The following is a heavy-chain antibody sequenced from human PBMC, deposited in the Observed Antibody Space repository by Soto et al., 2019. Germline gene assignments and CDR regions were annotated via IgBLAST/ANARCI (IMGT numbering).Heavy chain of an antibody. J-gene: IGHJ1*01. CDR2: IYHSGST. D-gene: IGHD1-7*01. Sequence: SETLSLTCAVSGGSISSGGYSWSWIRQPPGKGLEWIGYIYHSGSTYYNPSLKSRVTISVDRSKNQFSLKLSSVTAADTAVYYCARGEGGELRYFQHWGQGTLVTVSS. V-gene: IGHV4-30-2*01. CDR3: ARGEGGELRYFQH. CDR1: GGSISSGGYS.